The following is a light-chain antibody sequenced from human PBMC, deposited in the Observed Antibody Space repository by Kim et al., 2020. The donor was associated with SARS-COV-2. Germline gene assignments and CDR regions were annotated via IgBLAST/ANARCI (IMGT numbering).Light chain of an antibody. V-gene: IGKV1-5*03. J-gene: IGKJ2*01. CDR1: QSISNY. CDR3: HQYDTYST. CDR2: KAS. Sequence: DIQMTQSPSTLSASVGDRVTITCRASQSISNYLAWYQQKPRKAPKLLIYKASSLESGVPSRFSGSGSGTEFTLTISSLQPDDFATYYCHQYDTYSTFGQGTKLEI.